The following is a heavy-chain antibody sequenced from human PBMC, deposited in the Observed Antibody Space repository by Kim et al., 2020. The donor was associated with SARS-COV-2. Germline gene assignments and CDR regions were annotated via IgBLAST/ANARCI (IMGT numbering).Heavy chain of an antibody. CDR3: ERGVRSSYYFDY. CDR1: GGSISSGSYY. Sequence: SETLSLTCTVSGGSISSGSYYWSWIRQPAGKGLEWIGRIYTSGSTNYNSSLKSRVTISVDTSKNQFSLKMSSVTAADTAVYYCERGVRSSYYFDYWGQGTLVTVSS. J-gene: IGHJ4*02. V-gene: IGHV4-61*02. CDR2: IYTSGST.